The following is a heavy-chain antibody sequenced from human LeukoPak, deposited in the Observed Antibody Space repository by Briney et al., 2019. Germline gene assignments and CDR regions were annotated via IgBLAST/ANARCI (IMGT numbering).Heavy chain of an antibody. CDR2: IYTGGST. Sequence: PSETLSLTCAVFGASISSYYWNWIRQPAGKGLEWIGRIYTGGSTNYNPSLKSRVTMSVDTSKNQFSLKLSSVTAADTAVYYCARAFGGNSGRYYYYYMDVWGKRTTVTVSS. D-gene: IGHD4-23*01. CDR3: ARAFGGNSGRYYYYYMDV. CDR1: GASISSYY. V-gene: IGHV4-4*07. J-gene: IGHJ6*03.